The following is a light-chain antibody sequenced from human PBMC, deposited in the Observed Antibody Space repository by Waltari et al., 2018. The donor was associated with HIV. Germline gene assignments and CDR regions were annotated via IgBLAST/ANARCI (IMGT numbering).Light chain of an antibody. V-gene: IGLV1-47*01. CDR1: AFTLGPNL. J-gene: IGLJ3*02. Sequence: QSVLIQPPSLSGTPGQRVTIPCSESAFTLGPNLVYWYQHVPGTAPRLLIDENNRRPAGVPERFSTSKSGTSASLAISGLRSEDEVDYYCAAWDDSLSGWVFGGGTKLTVL. CDR3: AAWDDSLSGWV. CDR2: ENN.